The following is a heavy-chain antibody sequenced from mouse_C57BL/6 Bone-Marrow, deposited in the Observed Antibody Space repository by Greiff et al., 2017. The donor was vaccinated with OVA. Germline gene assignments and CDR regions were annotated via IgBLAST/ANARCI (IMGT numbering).Heavy chain of an antibody. CDR2: IYPRSGNT. V-gene: IGHV1-81*01. J-gene: IGHJ2*01. D-gene: IGHD1-1*01. Sequence: QVQLKESGAELARPGASVKLSCKASGYTFTSYGISWVKQRTGQGLEWIGEIYPRSGNTYYNEKFKGKATLTADKSSSTAYMELRSLTSEDSAVYFCANQLPSLFDYWGQGTTLTVSS. CDR3: ANQLPSLFDY. CDR1: GYTFTSYG.